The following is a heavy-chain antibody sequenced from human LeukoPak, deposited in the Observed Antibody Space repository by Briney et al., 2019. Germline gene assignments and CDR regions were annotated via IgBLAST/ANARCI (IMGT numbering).Heavy chain of an antibody. CDR2: IYHSGST. Sequence: PSQTLSLTCTVSGGYISSGGYYWSWSRQPPGNALEWIGYIYHSGSTYYNPSLKSRVTISVDRSKNQFSLKLSSVTAADTAVYYCASIAQGERYFDWLYLDYWGQGTLVTVSS. CDR1: GGYISSGGYY. J-gene: IGHJ4*02. V-gene: IGHV4-30-2*01. CDR3: ASIAQGERYFDWLYLDY. D-gene: IGHD3-9*01.